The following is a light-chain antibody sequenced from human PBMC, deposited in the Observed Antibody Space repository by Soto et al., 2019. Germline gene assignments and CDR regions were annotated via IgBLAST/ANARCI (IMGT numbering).Light chain of an antibody. CDR2: DAS. CDR1: QSVSSY. J-gene: IGKJ4*01. CDR3: QQRSNCPLT. Sequence: EIVLTQSPATLSLSPGERATLSCRASQSVSSYLAWYQQKPGQAPRLLIYDASNRATGIPARFSGSGPGTDFTLTISSLEPEEFAVYYCQQRSNCPLTFGGGTKVEIK. V-gene: IGKV3D-11*02.